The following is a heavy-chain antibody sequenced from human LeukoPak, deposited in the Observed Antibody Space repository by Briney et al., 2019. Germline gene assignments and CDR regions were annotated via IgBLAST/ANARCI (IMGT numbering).Heavy chain of an antibody. CDR3: AKVDIVVVPAARPPPYYMDV. Sequence: GSLRLSCAASGFIFSSYAMSWVRQAPGKGLDWVLVISGSGSSTYYADSVKGRFTISRDNSKNTLYLQMNSLRADDTAVYYCAKVDIVVVPAARPPPYYMDVWGKGTTVTVSS. V-gene: IGHV3-23*01. D-gene: IGHD2-2*01. J-gene: IGHJ6*03. CDR1: GFIFSSYA. CDR2: ISGSGSST.